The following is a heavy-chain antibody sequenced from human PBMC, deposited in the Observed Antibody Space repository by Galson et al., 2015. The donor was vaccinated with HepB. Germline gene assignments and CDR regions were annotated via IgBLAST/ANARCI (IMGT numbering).Heavy chain of an antibody. CDR3: AKDSLFDDSSGY. V-gene: IGHV3-23*01. CDR1: GFTFSSYA. Sequence: SLRLSCAASGFTFSSYAMSWVRQAPGKGLEWVSAISGSGGSTYYADSVKGRFTISRDNSKNTLYLQMNSLRAEDTAVYYCAKDSLFDDSSGYWGQGTLVTVSS. CDR2: ISGSGGST. D-gene: IGHD3-22*01. J-gene: IGHJ4*02.